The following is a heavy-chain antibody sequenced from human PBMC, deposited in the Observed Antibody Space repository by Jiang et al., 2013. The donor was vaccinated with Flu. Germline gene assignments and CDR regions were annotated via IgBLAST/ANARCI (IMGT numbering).Heavy chain of an antibody. CDR1: GGSISSGGYY. Sequence: TVSGGSISSGGYYWSWIRQHPGKGLEWIGFLSYSGSTYYNPSLKSRLTISIDTSKNQFSLKLSSVTAADTAVYYCARVYTGIMGPTTGLFYFDYWGQGTLVTVSS. V-gene: IGHV4-31*03. J-gene: IGHJ4*02. CDR3: ARVYTGIMGPTTGLFYFDY. CDR2: LSYSGST. D-gene: IGHD1-26*01.